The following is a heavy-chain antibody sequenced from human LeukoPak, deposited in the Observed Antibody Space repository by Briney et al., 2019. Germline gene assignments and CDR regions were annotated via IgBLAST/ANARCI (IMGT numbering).Heavy chain of an antibody. CDR2: INHSGST. CDR3: ARARYIAAAGGSGGYYYYYMDV. V-gene: IGHV4-34*01. CDR1: GGSFSGYY. Sequence: SETLSLTCAVYGGSFSGYYWSWIRQPPGKGLEWIGEINHSGSTNYSPSLKSRVTISVDTSKNQFSLKLSSVTAADTAVYYCARARYIAAAGGSGGYYYYYMDVWGKGTTVTVSS. D-gene: IGHD6-13*01. J-gene: IGHJ6*03.